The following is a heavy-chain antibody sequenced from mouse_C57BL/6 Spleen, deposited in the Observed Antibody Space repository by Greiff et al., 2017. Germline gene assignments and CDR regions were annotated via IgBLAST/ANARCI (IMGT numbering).Heavy chain of an antibody. D-gene: IGHD4-1*01. CDR2: IWSGGST. Sequence: VQLKQSGPGLVQPSPSLSITCTVSGFSLTSYGVHWVRQSPGKGLEWLGVIWSGGSTDYNAAFISRLSISKDNSKSQVFFKMNSLQADDTAIYYCARGTGTGYFDVWGTGTTVTVSS. J-gene: IGHJ1*03. V-gene: IGHV2-2*01. CDR3: ARGTGTGYFDV. CDR1: GFSLTSYG.